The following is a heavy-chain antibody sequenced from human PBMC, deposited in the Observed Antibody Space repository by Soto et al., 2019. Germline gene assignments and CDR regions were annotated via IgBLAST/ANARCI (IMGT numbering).Heavy chain of an antibody. Sequence: SLSLPCAVAGRSISSGSYAWSWIRQPPGKGLEWIGYIYHSGSTYYNPSLKSRVTISVDRSKNQFYLKLSSVTAADTAVYYCARHTYDSSPGGGFDSWGQGTLVTVSS. CDR1: GRSISSGSYA. CDR3: ARHTYDSSPGGGFDS. CDR2: IYHSGST. J-gene: IGHJ5*01. V-gene: IGHV4-30-2*01. D-gene: IGHD3-22*01.